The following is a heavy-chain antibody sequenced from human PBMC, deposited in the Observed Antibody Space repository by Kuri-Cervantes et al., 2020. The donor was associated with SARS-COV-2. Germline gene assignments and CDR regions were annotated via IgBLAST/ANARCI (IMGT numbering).Heavy chain of an antibody. CDR2: TNHTGSA. V-gene: IGHV4-34*01. J-gene: IGHJ5*02. CDR3: ARGVVTIYGFLVLLPAPGWLDP. CDR1: GGSFSDYY. D-gene: IGHD3-3*01. Sequence: SETLSLTCGVYGGSFSDYYWTWIRQPPMKGLEWIGETNHTGSATYNPSLKSRVTISVDTSKNLFSLKLTSVTAADTAVYSCARGVVTIYGFLVLLPAPGWLDPWGQGTLDTVSS.